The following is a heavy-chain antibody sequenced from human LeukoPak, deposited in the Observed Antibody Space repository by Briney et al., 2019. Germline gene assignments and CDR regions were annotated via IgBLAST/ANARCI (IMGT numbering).Heavy chain of an antibody. CDR2: IYSSGST. D-gene: IGHD5-12*01. CDR1: GGSISSYY. Sequence: SETLSLTCTVSGGSISSYYWSWIRQPPGKGLEWIGYIYSSGSTNYNPSLKSRVTISVDTSKNQFSLKLLSVTAADTAVYYCAREDSGYDYSPFDYWGQGILVTVSS. J-gene: IGHJ4*02. CDR3: AREDSGYDYSPFDY. V-gene: IGHV4-59*01.